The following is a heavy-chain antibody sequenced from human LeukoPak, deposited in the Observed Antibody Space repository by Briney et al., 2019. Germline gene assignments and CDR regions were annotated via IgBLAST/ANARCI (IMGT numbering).Heavy chain of an antibody. D-gene: IGHD3/OR15-3a*01. V-gene: IGHV4-31*03. Sequence: PSQTLSLTCTVSGGSLSSGGYYWRWLRQPPGTGLEWIGYIYYSGSTYYNPSLKSRVNISVDTSKNQFSLKLSSGTAADTAVYYCARVPGAEGLIYYGGQGTLVTVS. CDR1: GGSLSSGGYY. CDR3: ARVPGAEGLIYY. J-gene: IGHJ4*02. CDR2: IYYSGST.